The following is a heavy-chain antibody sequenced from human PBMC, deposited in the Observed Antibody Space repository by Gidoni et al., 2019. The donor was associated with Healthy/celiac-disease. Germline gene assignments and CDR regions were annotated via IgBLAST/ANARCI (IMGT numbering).Heavy chain of an antibody. J-gene: IGHJ4*02. CDR3: ARGHSGYDLGFDY. CDR1: GFTVSSNY. V-gene: IGHV3-53*01. CDR2: IYSGGST. D-gene: IGHD5-12*01. Sequence: EVQLVESGGGLIQPGGSLRLSCAASGFTVSSNYMSWVRQAPGKGLEWVSVIYSGGSTYSADSVKGRFTISRDNSKNTLYLQMNSLRAEDTAVYYCARGHSGYDLGFDYWGQGTLVTVSS.